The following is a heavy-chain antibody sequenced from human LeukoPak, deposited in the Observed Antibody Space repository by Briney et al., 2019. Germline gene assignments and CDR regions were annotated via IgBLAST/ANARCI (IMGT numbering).Heavy chain of an antibody. J-gene: IGHJ4*02. CDR1: GLTFSNYA. CDR3: AQDEVPNHY. V-gene: IGHV3-23*01. Sequence: GGSLRLSCAASGLTFSNYAMSWVRQAPGKGLEWISALSRGGDITYYADSVRGRFTISRDISKNTLYLQMNSLRADDTAIYYCAQDEVPNHYWGQGTLVAASS. CDR2: LSRGGDIT.